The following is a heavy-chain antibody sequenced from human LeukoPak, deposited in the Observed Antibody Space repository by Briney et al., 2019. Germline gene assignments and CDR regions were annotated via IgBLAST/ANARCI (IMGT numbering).Heavy chain of an antibody. CDR1: GFTFSSYS. V-gene: IGHV3-21*01. D-gene: IGHD6-13*01. Sequence: TGGSLRLSCADSGFTFSSYSMNWVRQAPGKGLEWVSSISSSSSYIYYADSVKGRFTISRDNAKNSLYLQMNSLRAEDTAVYYCARDLAAAGTHDYWGQGTLVTVSS. J-gene: IGHJ4*02. CDR3: ARDLAAAGTHDY. CDR2: ISSSSSYI.